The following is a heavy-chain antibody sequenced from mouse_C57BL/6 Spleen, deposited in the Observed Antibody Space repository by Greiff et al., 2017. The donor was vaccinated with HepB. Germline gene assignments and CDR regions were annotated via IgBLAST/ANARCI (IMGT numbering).Heavy chain of an antibody. J-gene: IGHJ4*01. Sequence: QVQLQQPGAELVKPGATVKLSCKASGYTFTSYWMQWVKQRPGQGLEWIGEIDPSDSYTNYNQKFKGKATLTVDTSSSTAYMQLRSLTSEDSGVEYCARKGETAQATEAMDDWGRGTSVNVAS. V-gene: IGHV1-50*01. D-gene: IGHD3-2*02. CDR2: IDPSDSYT. CDR3: ARKGETAQATEAMDD. CDR1: GYTFTSYW.